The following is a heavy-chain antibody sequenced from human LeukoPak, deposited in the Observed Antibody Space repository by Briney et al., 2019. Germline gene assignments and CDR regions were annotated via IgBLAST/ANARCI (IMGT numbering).Heavy chain of an antibody. V-gene: IGHV4-59*01. D-gene: IGHD3-22*01. CDR2: IYYSGST. Sequence: SETLSLTCTVSGGSISSYYWGWIRQPPGKGLEWIGYIYYSGSTNYNPSLKSRVTISVDTSKNQFSLKLSSVTAADTAVYYCARGYYYDSSGYSYWGQGTLVTVSS. CDR1: GGSISSYY. CDR3: ARGYYYDSSGYSY. J-gene: IGHJ4*02.